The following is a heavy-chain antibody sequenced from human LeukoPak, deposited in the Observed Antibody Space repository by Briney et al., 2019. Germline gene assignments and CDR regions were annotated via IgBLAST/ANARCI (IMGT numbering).Heavy chain of an antibody. J-gene: IGHJ4*02. CDR3: AKGTKVIVVDNYFDY. V-gene: IGHV3-23*01. CDR1: GFTVSSNY. CDR2: ISGNGGGT. Sequence: GGSLRLSCAASGFTVSSNYMSWVRQAPGKGLEWVSAISGNGGGTYYADSVKGRFTISRDNSKNTLYLQMKSLRAEDTAVYYCAKGTKVIVVDNYFDYWGQGTLVTVSS. D-gene: IGHD3-22*01.